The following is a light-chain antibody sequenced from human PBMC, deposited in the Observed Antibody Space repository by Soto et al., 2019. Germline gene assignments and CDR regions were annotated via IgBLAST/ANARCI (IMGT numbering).Light chain of an antibody. CDR2: GAS. V-gene: IGKV1-27*01. CDR3: QKYDSAPRT. CDR1: QGIKNY. J-gene: IGKJ1*01. Sequence: EIQMTQSPSSLSASVGDRVTITCRASQGIKNYLAWYQQKPGKVPTLLIYGASTLHSGVPSRFSGSGSGTDFTLTISSLQPEDVATYYCQKYDSAPRTFGQGTKVEIK.